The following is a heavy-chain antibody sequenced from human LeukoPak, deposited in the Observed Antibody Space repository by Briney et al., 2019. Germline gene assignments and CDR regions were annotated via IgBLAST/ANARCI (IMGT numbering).Heavy chain of an antibody. Sequence: GRSLRLSCSASGFTFDDYAMHWLRQAPGKGLEWVSGISWNSGSIGYADSVKGRFTISRDNAKNSLYLQMNSLRAEDMALYYCAKDKARGWYSPHAFGIWGQGTMVTVSS. CDR3: AKDKARGWYSPHAFGI. V-gene: IGHV3-9*03. D-gene: IGHD6-19*01. CDR2: ISWNSGSI. J-gene: IGHJ3*02. CDR1: GFTFDDYA.